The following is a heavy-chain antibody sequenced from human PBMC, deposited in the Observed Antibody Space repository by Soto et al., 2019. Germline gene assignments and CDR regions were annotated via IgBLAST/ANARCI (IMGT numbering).Heavy chain of an antibody. Sequence: PSETLSLTVTVSCGPISSYGYWWSWIRQHPGKGLEWIGYIHSSGRTYYNPSLESRVTISADTSKTQFSLKLTSVTAADTAVYYCAARGSYFGSWGQGTLVTVSS. D-gene: IGHD1-26*01. CDR2: IHSSGRT. CDR3: AARGSYFGS. V-gene: IGHV4-31*03. J-gene: IGHJ4*02. CDR1: CGPISSYGYW.